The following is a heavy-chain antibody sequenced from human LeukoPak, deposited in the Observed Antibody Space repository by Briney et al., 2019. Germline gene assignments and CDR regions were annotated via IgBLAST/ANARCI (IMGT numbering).Heavy chain of an antibody. D-gene: IGHD3-16*01. CDR3: ARDQGGVGY. J-gene: IGHJ4*02. V-gene: IGHV3-48*01. Sequence: SRGSLRLSCAASGFTFSSYSMNWVRQAPGKGLEWVSYISSFSGTINYADSVKGRFTISRDNAKNSLYLRMNSLRAEDTAVYYCARDQGGVGYWGQGTLVTVSS. CDR1: GFTFSSYS. CDR2: ISSFSGTI.